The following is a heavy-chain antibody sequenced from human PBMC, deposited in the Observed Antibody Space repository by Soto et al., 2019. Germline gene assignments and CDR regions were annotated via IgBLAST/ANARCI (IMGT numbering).Heavy chain of an antibody. D-gene: IGHD3-9*01. V-gene: IGHV4-59*01. Sequence: SETLSLTCTVSGGSISSYYWSWIRQPPGKGLEWIGYIYYSGSTNYNPSLKSRVTISVDTSKNQFSLKLSSVTDADTAVYYCASDRGVLRYFDWYPRPPGDYYYYGMDVWGQGTTVTVSS. J-gene: IGHJ6*02. CDR3: ASDRGVLRYFDWYPRPPGDYYYYGMDV. CDR2: IYYSGST. CDR1: GGSISSYY.